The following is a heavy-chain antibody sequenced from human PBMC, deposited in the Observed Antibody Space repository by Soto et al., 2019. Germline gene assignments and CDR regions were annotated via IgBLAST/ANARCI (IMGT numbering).Heavy chain of an antibody. J-gene: IGHJ4*02. CDR3: VHRAVYSGSYWDGGYFDY. Sequence: QITLKESGPTRVKPTQTLTLTCTFSGFSLSTNGVGVGWIRQPPGKTLEWLALIYWDDDKRYSPSLKSRLTITKDXXEXHXXLTMTHMDPVDTATYYYVHRAVYSGSYWDGGYFDYWGQGTLVTVSS. V-gene: IGHV2-5*02. CDR2: IYWDDDK. D-gene: IGHD1-26*01. CDR1: GFSLSTNGVG.